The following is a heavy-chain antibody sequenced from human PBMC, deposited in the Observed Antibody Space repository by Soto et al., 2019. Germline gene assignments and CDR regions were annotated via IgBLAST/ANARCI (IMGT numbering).Heavy chain of an antibody. J-gene: IGHJ3*02. D-gene: IGHD2-2*01. Sequence: SVKVSCKASGGTFSSYTISWVRQAPGQGLEWMGRIIPILGIANYAQKFQGRVTITADKSTSTAYMELSSLRSEDMAVYYCAIDLPYFCSSTSCYGRDNAFDIWGQGTMVTVSS. V-gene: IGHV1-69*02. CDR3: AIDLPYFCSSTSCYGRDNAFDI. CDR1: GGTFSSYT. CDR2: IIPILGIA.